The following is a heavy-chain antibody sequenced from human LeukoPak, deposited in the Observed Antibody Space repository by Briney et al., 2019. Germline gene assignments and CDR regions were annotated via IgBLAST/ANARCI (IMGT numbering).Heavy chain of an antibody. V-gene: IGHV4-61*02. Sequence: PSETLSLTCTVSGGSISSGSYYWSWIRQPAGKGLEWIGRIYTSGSTNYNPSLKSRVTISVDTSKNQFSLKLSSVTAADTAVYYCARGGDCSSTSCYGGWFDPWGQGTLATVSS. CDR2: IYTSGST. CDR1: GGSISSGSYY. CDR3: ARGGDCSSTSCYGGWFDP. J-gene: IGHJ5*02. D-gene: IGHD2-2*01.